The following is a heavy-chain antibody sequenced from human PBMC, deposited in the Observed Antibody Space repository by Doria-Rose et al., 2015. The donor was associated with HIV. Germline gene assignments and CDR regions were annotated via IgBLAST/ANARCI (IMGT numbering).Heavy chain of an antibody. V-gene: IGHV3-21*03. CDR3: ARDHYDSGGYYSD. Sequence: NPGGSLRLSCAASVFNFSRYRMNWVRQAPGKGLEWVSSISSSSEYIYYVDSVQGRFTISRDNAKNSVYLQMNSLRTEDTAVYYCARDHYDSGGYYSDWGQGTLVTVSS. J-gene: IGHJ4*02. CDR1: VFNFSRYR. CDR2: ISSSSEYI. D-gene: IGHD3-22*01.